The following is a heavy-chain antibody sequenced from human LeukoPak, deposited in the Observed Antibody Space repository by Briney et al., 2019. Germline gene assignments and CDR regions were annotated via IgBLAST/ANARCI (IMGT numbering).Heavy chain of an antibody. CDR2: LIPVFVTP. Sequence: SVKVSCKASGGTFSTSAFSWVRHAPGQGLEWMGGLIPVFVTPNYAQSFQGRLTITADKSTTTAYMELSSLRSEDTAVYFCARAVNEYFFDSWGQGTLLTVSS. V-gene: IGHV1-69*06. CDR3: ARAVNEYFFDS. CDR1: GGTFSTSA. J-gene: IGHJ4*02.